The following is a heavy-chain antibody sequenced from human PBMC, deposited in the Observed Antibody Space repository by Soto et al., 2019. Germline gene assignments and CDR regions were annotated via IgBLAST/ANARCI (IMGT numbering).Heavy chain of an antibody. CDR2: IGYDGSNK. CDR3: ARDDGPVSARSPSFAI. CDR1: GFTFSSYG. D-gene: IGHD6-19*01. Sequence: QVQLVESGGGVVQPGSSLRLSCAASGFTFSSYGMHWVRQAPGKGLEWVAVIGYDGSNKYYAASVKGRFTISRDNSKNTLYLQMNSLRDEATAVYYCARDDGPVSARSPSFAIWGQGTMVTVSS. J-gene: IGHJ3*02. V-gene: IGHV3-33*01.